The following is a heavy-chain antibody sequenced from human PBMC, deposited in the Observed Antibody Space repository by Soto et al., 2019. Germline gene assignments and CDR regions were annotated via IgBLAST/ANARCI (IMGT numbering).Heavy chain of an antibody. Sequence: QVHLVQSGAEVKKPWASVKVSCKASGYSFTDYYMHWVRQAPGQGLEWMGWINTKTGGTNYAQRGPGRVTMTGDTSINTAYMELSRLRSDDTAVYYCARVGPTGWFDPWGQGTVVTVSS. CDR1: GYSFTDYY. CDR3: ARVGPTGWFDP. CDR2: INTKTGGT. J-gene: IGHJ5*02. V-gene: IGHV1-2*02.